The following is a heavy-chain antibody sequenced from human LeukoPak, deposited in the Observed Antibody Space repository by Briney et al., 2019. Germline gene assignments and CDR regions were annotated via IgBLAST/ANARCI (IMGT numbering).Heavy chain of an antibody. J-gene: IGHJ4*02. CDR2: INTNTGNP. CDR3: ARGRGAAAGTNYYFDF. D-gene: IGHD6-13*01. V-gene: IGHV7-4-1*02. CDR1: EYTFTSYA. Sequence: ASVKVSCKASEYTFTSYAMTWVRQAPGEGLEWMGWINTNTGNPTYAQGFTGRFVFSLDTSVSTAYLQISSLKAEDTAVYYCARGRGAAAGTNYYFDFWGQGTLVTVSS.